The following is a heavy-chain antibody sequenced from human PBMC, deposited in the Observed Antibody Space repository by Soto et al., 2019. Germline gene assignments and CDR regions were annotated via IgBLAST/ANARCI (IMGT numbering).Heavy chain of an antibody. CDR1: GFTFSSYA. CDR2: ISYDGSNK. V-gene: IGHV3-30-3*01. Sequence: QVQLVESGGGVVQPGRSLRLSCAASGFTFSSYAMHWVRQAPGKGLEWVAVISYDGSNKYYADSVKGRFTISRDNSKNTLYLQMNCLRAEDTAVYYCARDNDPVGMDVWGQGTTVTVSS. CDR3: ARDNDPVGMDV. J-gene: IGHJ6*02. D-gene: IGHD1-1*01.